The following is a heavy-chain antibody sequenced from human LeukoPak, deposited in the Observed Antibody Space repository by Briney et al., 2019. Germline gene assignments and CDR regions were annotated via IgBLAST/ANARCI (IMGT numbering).Heavy chain of an antibody. CDR3: ARDNDSRDPPHFDY. Sequence: GASVKVSCKASGYTFTSYYMHWVRQAPGQGLEWMGFINPSGGGTSYAQKFQGRVTITADESTRTAYMELSSLRSEDTAVYYCARDNDSRDPPHFDYWGQGTLVTVSS. CDR2: INPSGGGT. CDR1: GYTFTSYY. D-gene: IGHD3-16*01. V-gene: IGHV1-46*01. J-gene: IGHJ4*02.